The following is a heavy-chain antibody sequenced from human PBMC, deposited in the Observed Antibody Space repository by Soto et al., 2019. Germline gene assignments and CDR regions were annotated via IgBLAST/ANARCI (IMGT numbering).Heavy chain of an antibody. V-gene: IGHV3-74*01. J-gene: IGHJ4*02. Sequence: GGSLRLSCAASGFTFSSYWMLWVRQVPGKGLVWVSSINSDGSTTSYADSVKGRFTISRDNAKNTLYLQMNSLRAEDTAVYYCASPGTIPVAGIVYYGGQGALVTVSS. CDR2: INSDGSTT. CDR1: GFTFSSYW. CDR3: ASPGTIPVAGIVYY. D-gene: IGHD6-19*01.